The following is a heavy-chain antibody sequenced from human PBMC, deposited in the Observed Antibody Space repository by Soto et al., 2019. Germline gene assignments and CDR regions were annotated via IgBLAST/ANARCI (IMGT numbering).Heavy chain of an antibody. D-gene: IGHD5-18*01. V-gene: IGHV4-30-4*02. CDR2: IHYSGST. CDR1: PGPISSGDYY. J-gene: IGHJ6*02. Sequence: ASETLSLTRTVFPGPISSGDYYLSLIPQGPGEGLEWIGYIHYSGSTHYNPSLKSRITISKDTSKNQFSLKLSSVTAADTAVYYCARGGIQLWLRYYYGMDVWGQGTTVTVSS. CDR3: ARGGIQLWLRYYYGMDV.